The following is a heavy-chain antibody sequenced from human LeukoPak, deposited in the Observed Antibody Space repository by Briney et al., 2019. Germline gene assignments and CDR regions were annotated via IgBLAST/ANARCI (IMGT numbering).Heavy chain of an antibody. V-gene: IGHV3-48*04. Sequence: GGSLRLSCAASGFTFNTFDMTWVRQAPGKGLEWVSYISSGSSSRYYADSVKGRFTISRDNAKNSLYLQMNSLRAEDTALYYCAKDKDYYGSGSLGYWGQGTLVTVSS. CDR3: AKDKDYYGSGSLGY. J-gene: IGHJ4*02. CDR2: ISSGSSSR. CDR1: GFTFNTFD. D-gene: IGHD3-10*01.